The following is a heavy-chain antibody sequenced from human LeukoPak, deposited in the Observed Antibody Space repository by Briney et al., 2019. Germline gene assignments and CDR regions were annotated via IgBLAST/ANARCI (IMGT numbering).Heavy chain of an antibody. CDR2: ISYDGSNQ. V-gene: IGHV3-30*15. CDR3: ARAYSSCWYSWWYFDL. J-gene: IGHJ2*01. Sequence: GKSLRLSCAASGFTFSSYSMHWVRHAPGKGLEWLAIISYDGSNQYYGDSVKGRFTISRDNSKNTLYLQMSSLRPEDTAVYYCARAYSSCWYSWWYFDLWGRGTTVSVSS. D-gene: IGHD6-13*01. CDR1: GFTFSSYS.